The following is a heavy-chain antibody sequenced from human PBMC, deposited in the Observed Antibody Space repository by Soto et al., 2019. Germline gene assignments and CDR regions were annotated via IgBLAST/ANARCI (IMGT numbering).Heavy chain of an antibody. J-gene: IGHJ6*02. CDR1: GFTFSSYA. CDR3: ARGDRGGSGSPASYYYSGLDV. CDR2: VSAGGDMT. D-gene: IGHD3-10*01. Sequence: DVHLLESGGHLVQPGGSLRLSCAASGFTFSSYAMSWVRQAPGKGLEWVSSVSAGGDMTYYSDSVKGRFTISRDNSNNALFLQMNCLRIEDTALYYCARGDRGGSGSPASYYYSGLDVWGQGTTVTVS. V-gene: IGHV3-23*01.